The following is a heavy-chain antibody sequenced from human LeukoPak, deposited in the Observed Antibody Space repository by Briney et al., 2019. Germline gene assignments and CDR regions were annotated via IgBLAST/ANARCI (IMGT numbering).Heavy chain of an antibody. D-gene: IGHD2-15*01. Sequence: PGGSLRLSCAASGFTVSSNYMSWVRQAPGKGLEWVSVIYSGGSTYYADSVKGRFTISRDNAKNSLYLQMNSLRAEDTAVYYCARDGYCSGGSCPLGALYYYGMDVWGQGTTVTVSS. V-gene: IGHV3-53*01. J-gene: IGHJ6*02. CDR3: ARDGYCSGGSCPLGALYYYGMDV. CDR1: GFTVSSNY. CDR2: IYSGGST.